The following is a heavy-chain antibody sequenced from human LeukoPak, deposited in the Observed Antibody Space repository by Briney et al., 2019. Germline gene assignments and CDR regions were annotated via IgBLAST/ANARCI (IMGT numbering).Heavy chain of an antibody. J-gene: IGHJ4*02. V-gene: IGHV5-51*01. CDR3: ARHTLYYARPDY. CDR2: ISPGDSDT. D-gene: IGHD2-2*01. CDR1: GYSFTNYW. Sequence: GESLKISCKGSGYSFTNYWIGWVRQMPGRGLEWMGIISPGDSDTRYSPSFQGQVTISADKSISTAYLQWSSLKASDTAIYYCARHTLYYARPDYWGQGTLVTVSS.